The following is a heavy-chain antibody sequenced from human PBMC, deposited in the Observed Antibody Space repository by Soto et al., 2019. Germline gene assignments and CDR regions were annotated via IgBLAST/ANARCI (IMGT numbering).Heavy chain of an antibody. D-gene: IGHD3-9*01. J-gene: IGHJ4*02. CDR1: GYTFTSYA. CDR3: ARVAASIFYYFDY. V-gene: IGHV1-3*01. Sequence: QVQLVQSGAEVKKPGASVKVSCKASGYTFTSYAMHWVRQAPGQRLEWMGWINAGNGNTKYSQKFQGRVTITRDTSASTAYMELSSLRSEDMAVYYCARVAASIFYYFDYWGQGTLVTVSS. CDR2: INAGNGNT.